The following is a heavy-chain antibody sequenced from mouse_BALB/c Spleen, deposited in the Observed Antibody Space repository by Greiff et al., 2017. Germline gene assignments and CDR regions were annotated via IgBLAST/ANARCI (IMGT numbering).Heavy chain of an antibody. J-gene: IGHJ1*01. Sequence: EVKLMESGGGLVQPGGSRKLSCAASGFTFSSFGMHWVRQAPEKGLEWVAYISSGSSTIYYADTVKGRFTISRDNPKNTLFLQMTSLRSEDTAMYYCARSEWYFDVWGAGTTVTVSS. CDR2: ISSGSSTI. CDR3: ARSEWYFDV. V-gene: IGHV5-17*02. CDR1: GFTFSSFG.